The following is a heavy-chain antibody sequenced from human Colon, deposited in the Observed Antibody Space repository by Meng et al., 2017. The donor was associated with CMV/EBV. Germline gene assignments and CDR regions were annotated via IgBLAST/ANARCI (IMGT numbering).Heavy chain of an antibody. J-gene: IGHJ6*02. V-gene: IGHV3-30*03. Sequence: GGSLRLSCAASGFTFSSYGVHWVRQAPGKGLEWVAAISYDNGYSTYYADSVQGRFTISRDNSKNTLYLQMNSLRTEDTAVYYCARASSVAVIYYLAMDLWGQGTTVTVSS. D-gene: IGHD3-10*01. CDR2: ISYDNGYST. CDR3: ARASSVAVIYYLAMDL. CDR1: GFTFSSYG.